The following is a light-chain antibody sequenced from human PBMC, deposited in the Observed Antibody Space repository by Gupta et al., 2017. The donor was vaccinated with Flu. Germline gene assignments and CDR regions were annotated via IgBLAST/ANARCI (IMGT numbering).Light chain of an antibody. V-gene: IGLV2-14*01. Sequence: QSALTQPASVSGSPGQSITISCTGTSRDVGGYIYVSWYQHHPGKAPKLMIYEVSNRPSGVSNRFSGSKSGNTASLTISGLRAEDEDDYYCSSYTSSSTLVFGGGTRLTVL. CDR2: EVS. CDR3: SSYTSSSTLV. J-gene: IGLJ2*01. CDR1: SRDVGGYIY.